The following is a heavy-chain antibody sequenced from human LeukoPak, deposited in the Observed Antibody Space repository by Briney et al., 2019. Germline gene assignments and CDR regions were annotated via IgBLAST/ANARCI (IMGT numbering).Heavy chain of an antibody. D-gene: IGHD3-22*01. CDR3: AREYYYDSSGYSVDYYYYGMDV. J-gene: IGHJ6*02. CDR2: INPNSGGT. V-gene: IGHV1-2*02. Sequence: ASVNVSCKTSGYTFTDYFVHWVRQAPGQGLEWMGWINPNSGGTEYAQKCLGRVTMTRDTSISTAYMELSRLRSDDTAVYFCAREYYYDSSGYSVDYYYYGMDVWGQGTTVTVSS. CDR1: GYTFTDYF.